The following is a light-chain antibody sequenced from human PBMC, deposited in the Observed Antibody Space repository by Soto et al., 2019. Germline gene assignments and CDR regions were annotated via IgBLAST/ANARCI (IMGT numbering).Light chain of an antibody. CDR1: SGHSNYI. CDR3: DTWDSDTAV. Sequence: QAVVTQSSSASASLGSSVTLTCTLSSGHSNYIIACHQHQPGKAPLYLMKLERSGFYNKGSGVPDRFSGSSSEADRYLTIATLHFEDEADYYCDTWDSDTAVFGGGTQLTVL. CDR2: LERSGFY. J-gene: IGLJ7*01. V-gene: IGLV4-60*02.